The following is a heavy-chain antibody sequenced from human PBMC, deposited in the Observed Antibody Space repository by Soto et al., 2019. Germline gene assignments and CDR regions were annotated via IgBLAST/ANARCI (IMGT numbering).Heavy chain of an antibody. J-gene: IGHJ3*02. V-gene: IGHV1-3*01. Sequence: SGAEVKKPGASVKVSCKASGYTFTSYAMHWVRQAPGQRLEWMGWINAGNGNTKYSQKFQGRVTITRDTSASTAYMELSSLRSEDTAVYYCARPLITGTTRSAFDIWGQGTMVTVSS. CDR3: ARPLITGTTRSAFDI. CDR1: GYTFTSYA. D-gene: IGHD1-7*01. CDR2: INAGNGNT.